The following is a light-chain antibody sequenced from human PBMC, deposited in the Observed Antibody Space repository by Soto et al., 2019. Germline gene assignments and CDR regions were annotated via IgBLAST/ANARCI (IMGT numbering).Light chain of an antibody. J-gene: IGKJ2*01. V-gene: IGKV3-15*01. Sequence: EIVMTQSPATLSVSPGERATLSCRASQSVTSKLAWYQQKTGQAPRLVIYGASTRATGIPARLSGSGSGKEFTLTITSLQSEDFALYYCQQYNNWPPSYTFGQGTKVDIK. CDR3: QQYNNWPPSYT. CDR2: GAS. CDR1: QSVTSK.